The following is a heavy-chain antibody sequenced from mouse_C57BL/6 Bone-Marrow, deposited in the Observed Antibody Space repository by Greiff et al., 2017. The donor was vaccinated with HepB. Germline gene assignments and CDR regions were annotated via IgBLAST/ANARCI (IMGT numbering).Heavy chain of an antibody. CDR2: ISYSGST. V-gene: IGHV3-8*01. CDR3: ARGGITTVVATDYAMDY. CDR1: GYSITSDY. D-gene: IGHD1-1*01. J-gene: IGHJ4*01. Sequence: EVHLVESGPGLAKPSQTLSLTCSVTGYSITSDYWNWIRKFPGNKLEYMGYISYSGSTYYNPSLKSRISITRDTSKNQYYLQLNSVTTEDTATYYCARGGITTVVATDYAMDYWGQGTSVTVSS.